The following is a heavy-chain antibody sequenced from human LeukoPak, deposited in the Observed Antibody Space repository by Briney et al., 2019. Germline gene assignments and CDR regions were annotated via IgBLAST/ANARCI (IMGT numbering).Heavy chain of an antibody. J-gene: IGHJ4*02. Sequence: GGSLRLSCAASGFTFSSYGMSWVRQAPGKGLEWVSAISGSGGSTYYADSVKGRFTISRDNSKNTLYLQMNSLRAEDTAVYYCAKASATYYYDSSGYYASDYWGQGTLVTVSS. CDR2: ISGSGGST. D-gene: IGHD3-22*01. CDR3: AKASATYYYDSSGYYASDY. CDR1: GFTFSSYG. V-gene: IGHV3-23*01.